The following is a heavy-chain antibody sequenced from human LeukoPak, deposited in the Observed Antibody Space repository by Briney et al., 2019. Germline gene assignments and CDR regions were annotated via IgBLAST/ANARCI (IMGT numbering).Heavy chain of an antibody. D-gene: IGHD3-10*01. CDR1: GFTFSDYS. J-gene: IGHJ4*02. CDR3: AKGRYGSGSFSTPFEY. V-gene: IGHV3-30*18. CDR2: ISYDGSNK. Sequence: GGCLRLSCAASGFTFSDYSISWVRQAPGKGLEWVAVISYDGSNKYYADSVKGRFTISRDNSKNSLYVQLNNLRTEDTALYYSAKGRYGSGSFSTPFEYWGQGTLVTVSS.